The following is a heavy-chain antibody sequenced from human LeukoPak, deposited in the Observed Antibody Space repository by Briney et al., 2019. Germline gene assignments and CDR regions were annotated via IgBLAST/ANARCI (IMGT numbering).Heavy chain of an antibody. J-gene: IGHJ4*02. CDR3: AKRYCTGDSCSIFDY. V-gene: IGHV3-74*01. Sequence: GGSLRLSCAVSGFTFRTYWMHWVRQVPGEGLVWVSRINEDGSITNYADSVKGRFTISRDNSKNTLYLQMNSLRAEDTAIYYCAKRYCTGDSCSIFDYWGQGTLVTVSS. CDR1: GFTFRTYW. D-gene: IGHD2-15*01. CDR2: INEDGSIT.